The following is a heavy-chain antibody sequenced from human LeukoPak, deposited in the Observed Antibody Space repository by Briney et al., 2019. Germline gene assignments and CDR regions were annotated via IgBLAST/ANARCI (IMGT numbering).Heavy chain of an antibody. CDR3: AKGASSIVVGATSPFDY. D-gene: IGHD1-26*01. J-gene: IGHJ4*02. CDR2: IKSKVAGGTT. Sequence: GGSLRLSCAASGFTFTNAWMSWVRQAPGKGLEWVGHIKSKVAGGTTDYAAPVKGRFTISRDDSKNMLYLQMNSLRAEDTAVYYCAKGASSIVVGATSPFDYWGQGTLVTVSS. CDR1: GFTFTNAW. V-gene: IGHV3-15*01.